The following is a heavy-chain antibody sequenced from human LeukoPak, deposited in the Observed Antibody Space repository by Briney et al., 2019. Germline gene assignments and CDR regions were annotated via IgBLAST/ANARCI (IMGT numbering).Heavy chain of an antibody. Sequence: GGFLRLSCAASGFTFSSYAMSWVRQAPGKGLEWVSAISGSGGSTYYAGSVKGRFTISRDNSKNTLYLQMNSLRAEDTAVYYCAKLGGIAAAGTQFDYWGQGTLVTVSS. CDR1: GFTFSSYA. CDR3: AKLGGIAAAGTQFDY. CDR2: ISGSGGST. J-gene: IGHJ4*02. V-gene: IGHV3-23*01. D-gene: IGHD6-13*01.